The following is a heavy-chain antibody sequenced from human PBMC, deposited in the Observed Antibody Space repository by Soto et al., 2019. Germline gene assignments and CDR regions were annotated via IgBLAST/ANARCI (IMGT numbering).Heavy chain of an antibody. Sequence: VASVKVSCKASGGTFSSYAISWVRQAPGQGLEWMGGIIPIFGTANYAQKFQGRVTITADESTSTAYMELSSLRSEDTAVYYCARSQGDFWSGYYLVGYYGMDVWGQGTTVTVSS. CDR2: IIPIFGTA. D-gene: IGHD3-3*01. CDR1: GGTFSSYA. V-gene: IGHV1-69*13. J-gene: IGHJ6*02. CDR3: ARSQGDFWSGYYLVGYYGMDV.